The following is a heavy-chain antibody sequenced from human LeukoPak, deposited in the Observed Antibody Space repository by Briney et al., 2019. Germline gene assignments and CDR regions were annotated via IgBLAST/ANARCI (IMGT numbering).Heavy chain of an antibody. D-gene: IGHD3-10*01. CDR2: INPNSGDT. Sequence: GASVKVSCKASGCTFTGYYMNWVRQAPGQGLEWMGWINPNSGDTSYAQKFQGRVTMTRDTSISTAYMDLSRQRSDDTAVYYCARAQYYYPHHYYVYWGQGTLVTVSS. CDR3: ARAQYYYPHHYYVY. J-gene: IGHJ4*02. CDR1: GCTFTGYY. V-gene: IGHV1-2*02.